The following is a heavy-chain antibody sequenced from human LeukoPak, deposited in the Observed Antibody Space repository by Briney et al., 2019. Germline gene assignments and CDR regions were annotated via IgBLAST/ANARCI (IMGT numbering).Heavy chain of an antibody. V-gene: IGHV1-18*04. Sequence: ASVKVSCKASGYTFTSYYMHWVRQAPGQGLECMGWISAHNGNTNYEEKVQGRVTMTTDTSTSTAYMEPRSLRSDDTAVYSCSRDKGTVATYYYYYMDVWGKGTTVTVSS. D-gene: IGHD6-19*01. CDR2: ISAHNGNT. J-gene: IGHJ6*03. CDR1: GYTFTSYY. CDR3: SRDKGTVATYYYYYMDV.